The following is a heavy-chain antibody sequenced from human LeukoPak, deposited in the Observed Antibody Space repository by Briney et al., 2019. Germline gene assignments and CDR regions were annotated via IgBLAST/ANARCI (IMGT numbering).Heavy chain of an antibody. CDR1: GDXISSSSYY. J-gene: IGHJ4*02. D-gene: IGHD3-22*01. V-gene: IGHV4-39*01. CDR3: ARYWGPYDNSGAYFDY. Sequence: SETLSLTCTVSGDXISSSSYYWVWLRQPPGKGLEWIATIHYTGSTYYNPSLKSRVTISVDTSKNQFSLKLSSVTAADTAMYYCARYWGPYDNSGAYFDYWGQGILVTVSS. CDR2: IHYTGST.